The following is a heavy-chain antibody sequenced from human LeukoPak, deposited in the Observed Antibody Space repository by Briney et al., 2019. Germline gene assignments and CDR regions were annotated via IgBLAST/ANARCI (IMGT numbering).Heavy chain of an antibody. J-gene: IGHJ4*02. D-gene: IGHD3-10*01. CDR2: INPNSGGT. CDR3: ARERIWFGTRGYFDY. CDR1: GYTFTGYY. V-gene: IGHV1-2*02. Sequence: ASVKVSCKASGYTFTGYYMHWVRQAPGQGLEWMGWINPNSGGTNYAQKFQGRVTMTRDTSISTAYMELSRLRSDDTAVYYCARERIWFGTRGYFDYWGQGTLVTVSS.